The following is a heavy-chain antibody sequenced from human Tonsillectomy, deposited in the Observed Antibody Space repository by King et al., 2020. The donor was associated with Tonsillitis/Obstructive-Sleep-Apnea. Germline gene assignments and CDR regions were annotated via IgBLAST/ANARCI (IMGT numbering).Heavy chain of an antibody. Sequence: VQLVESGGGLVQPGGSLRLSCAASGFTFSSYAMSWVRQAPGKGLEWVSAISGSGGSTYYADSVKGRFTIPRDNSKNTLYLQMNRLCAEETAVYYCEKKGIGQWMVVCAYYYGMDVWGQGTTVTVSS. CDR2: ISGSGGST. D-gene: IGHD6-19*01. J-gene: IGHJ6*02. V-gene: IGHV3-23*04. CDR1: GFTFSSYA. CDR3: EKKGIGQWMVVCAYYYGMDV.